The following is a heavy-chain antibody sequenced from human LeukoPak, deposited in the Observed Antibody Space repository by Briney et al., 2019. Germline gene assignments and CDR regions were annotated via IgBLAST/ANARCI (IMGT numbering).Heavy chain of an antibody. J-gene: IGHJ4*02. CDR1: GGSFSGYY. CDR3: ARHPWDIYYYGSGSYYNGTAGTPAYD. D-gene: IGHD3-10*01. CDR2: INHSGST. V-gene: IGHV4-34*01. Sequence: PSETLSLTCAVYGGSFSGYYWSWIRQPPGKGLEWIGEINHSGSTNYNPSLKSRVTISVDTSKNQFSLKLSSVTAADTAVYYCARHPWDIYYYGSGSYYNGTAGTPAYDWGQGTLVTVSS.